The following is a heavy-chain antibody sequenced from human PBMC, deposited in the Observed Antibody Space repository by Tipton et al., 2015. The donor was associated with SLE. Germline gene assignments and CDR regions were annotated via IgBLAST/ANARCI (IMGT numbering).Heavy chain of an antibody. Sequence: GSLRLSCADSIFAFSNYWMTWVRQAPGKGLEWVANINQDGTEIYYVDSVKGRFTISRDNAKNSLYLQMNSLRAEDTAVYYCVRGIATSSSHWGQGTLVTVSP. CDR2: INQDGTEI. CDR1: IFAFSNYW. CDR3: VRGIATSSSH. J-gene: IGHJ4*02. D-gene: IGHD2-21*01. V-gene: IGHV3-7*04.